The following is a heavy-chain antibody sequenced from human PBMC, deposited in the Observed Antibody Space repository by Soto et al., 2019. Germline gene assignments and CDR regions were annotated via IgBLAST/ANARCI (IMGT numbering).Heavy chain of an antibody. CDR2: ISNDGSIT. V-gene: IGHV3-74*01. CDR1: GFTFSSYW. J-gene: IGHJ4*02. D-gene: IGHD5-12*01. Sequence: EVQLVESGGGVVQPGGSLRLSCAASGFTFSSYWIHWVRQAPGKGLVWVSRISNDGSITSYADSVRGRFTISRDNAKNTLYLQMNSLSAEDTAVYYCARVGLGVATIYDSWGQGTLVTVSS. CDR3: ARVGLGVATIYDS.